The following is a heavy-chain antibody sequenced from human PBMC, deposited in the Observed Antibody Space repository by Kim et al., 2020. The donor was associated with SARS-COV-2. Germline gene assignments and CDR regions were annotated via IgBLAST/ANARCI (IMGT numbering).Heavy chain of an antibody. CDR3: ARDRPTARGWFDP. CDR2: ISVYNGKT. J-gene: IGHJ5*02. V-gene: IGHV1-18*01. D-gene: IGHD3-10*01. Sequence: ASVKVSCKASGFLFRTYTITWVRQAPGQGLEWMGWISVYNGKTNYAEKFQGRVNITADTSSTTSYMELRSLRADDTAIYFCARDRPTARGWFDPWGQGTQVTVSS. CDR1: GFLFRTYT.